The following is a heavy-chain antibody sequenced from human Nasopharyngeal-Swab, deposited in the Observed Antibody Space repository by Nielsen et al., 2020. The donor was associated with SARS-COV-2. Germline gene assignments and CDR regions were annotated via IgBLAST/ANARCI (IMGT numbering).Heavy chain of an antibody. D-gene: IGHD3-10*01. Sequence: GESLKISCAASGFTFSSYGMHWVRQAPGKGLEWVAVIWYDGSNKYYADSVKGRFTISRDNAKNSLYLQMNSLRAEDTAVYYCARADGYGSGSYSDQWGQGTLVTVSS. V-gene: IGHV3-33*01. J-gene: IGHJ5*02. CDR2: IWYDGSNK. CDR3: ARADGYGSGSYSDQ. CDR1: GFTFSSYG.